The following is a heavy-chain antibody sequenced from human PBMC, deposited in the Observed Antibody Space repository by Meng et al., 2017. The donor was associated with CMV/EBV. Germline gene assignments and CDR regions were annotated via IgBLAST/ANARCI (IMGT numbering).Heavy chain of an antibody. J-gene: IGHJ3*02. D-gene: IGHD2-2*01. CDR3: ARAQLRRAFDI. Sequence: SETLSLTCAVYGGSFSGYYWSWIRQPPGKGPEWIGEINHSGSTNYNPSLKSRVTISVDTSKNQFSLKLSSVTAADTAVYYCARAQLRRAFDIWGQGTMVTVSS. CDR2: INHSGST. CDR1: GGSFSGYY. V-gene: IGHV4-34*01.